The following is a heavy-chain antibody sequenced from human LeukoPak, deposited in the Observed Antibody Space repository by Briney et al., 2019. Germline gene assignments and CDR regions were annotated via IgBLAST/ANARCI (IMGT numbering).Heavy chain of an antibody. CDR2: ISYDGSNK. CDR3: ARDSPYRV. CDR1: GFTFSSYA. V-gene: IGHV3-30-3*01. D-gene: IGHD3-16*02. J-gene: IGHJ4*02. Sequence: GGSLRLSCAASGFTFSSYAMHWVRQAPGKGLEWVAVISYDGSNKYYADSVKGRFTISRDNCKNTLYLQMNSLRAEDTAVYYCARDSPYRVWGQGTLVTVSS.